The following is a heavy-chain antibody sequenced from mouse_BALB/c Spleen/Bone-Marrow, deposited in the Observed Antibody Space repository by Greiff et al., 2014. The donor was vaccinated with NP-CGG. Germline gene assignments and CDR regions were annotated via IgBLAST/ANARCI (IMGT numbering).Heavy chain of an antibody. Sequence: EVQRVESGGGLVQPGGSRKLSCAASGFTFSSFGMHWVRQPPEKGLEWVAYISSGSSNIYYADTVKGRFTISRDNPKNTLFPQMTSLRSEDTAMYYCSRSGYYGSRYAMDYWGQGTSVTVSS. V-gene: IGHV5-17*02. J-gene: IGHJ4*01. D-gene: IGHD1-1*01. CDR1: GFTFSSFG. CDR2: ISSGSSNI. CDR3: SRSGYYGSRYAMDY.